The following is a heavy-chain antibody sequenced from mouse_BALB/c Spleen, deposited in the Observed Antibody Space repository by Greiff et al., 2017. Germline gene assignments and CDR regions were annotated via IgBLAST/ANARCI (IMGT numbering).Heavy chain of an antibody. D-gene: IGHD2-4*01. Sequence: QVQLKESGPGLVAPSQSLSITCTVSGFSLTSYGVHWVRQPPGKGLEWLGVIWAGGSTNYNSALMSRLSISKDNSKSQVFLKMNSLQTDDTAMYYCARPMITHYAMDYWGQGTSVTVSS. CDR2: IWAGGST. V-gene: IGHV2-9*02. J-gene: IGHJ4*01. CDR3: ARPMITHYAMDY. CDR1: GFSLTSYG.